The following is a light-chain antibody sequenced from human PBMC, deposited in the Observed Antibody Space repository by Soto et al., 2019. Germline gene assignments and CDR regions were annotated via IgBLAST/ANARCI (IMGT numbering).Light chain of an antibody. CDR2: GAS. CDR3: QQYHKWPPFT. Sequence: ELAMTQPPATLSVSPGERATPSCRASRGVGSNLAWHQQKPGQTPRLLMYGASTRATGIPARFSGSGSGTEFTLTISSLQSEDFAVYYCQQYHKWPPFTFGGGTKVDIK. V-gene: IGKV3-15*01. CDR1: RGVGSN. J-gene: IGKJ4*01.